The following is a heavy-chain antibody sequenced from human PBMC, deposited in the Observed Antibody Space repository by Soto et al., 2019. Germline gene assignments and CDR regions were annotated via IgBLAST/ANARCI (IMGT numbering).Heavy chain of an antibody. CDR1: GFTFSSYS. CDR2: ISSSSSTI. CDR3: AREPSLTGTRFSDY. J-gene: IGHJ4*02. V-gene: IGHV3-48*02. D-gene: IGHD1-7*01. Sequence: GGSLRLSCAASGFTFSSYSMNWVRQAPGKGLEWVSYISSSSSTIYYADSVKGRFTISRGNAKNSLYLQMNSLRDEDTAVYYCAREPSLTGTRFSDYWGQGTLVTVS.